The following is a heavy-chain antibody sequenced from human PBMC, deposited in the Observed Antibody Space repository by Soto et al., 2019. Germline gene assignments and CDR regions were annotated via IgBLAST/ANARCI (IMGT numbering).Heavy chain of an antibody. V-gene: IGHV5-51*03. D-gene: IGHD6-6*01. Sequence: EVELVQSGTEVQQPGESLKISCRGSGYRFSTYWIGWVRQMPGTGLEWMGIIYPDDSDIRYNPSFRGQVTISADKSISTAYLQWSSLRASDSAMYYCVRRQYSDSCPDYWGQGTLVTVSS. CDR3: VRRQYSDSCPDY. J-gene: IGHJ4*02. CDR2: IYPDDSDI. CDR1: GYRFSTYW.